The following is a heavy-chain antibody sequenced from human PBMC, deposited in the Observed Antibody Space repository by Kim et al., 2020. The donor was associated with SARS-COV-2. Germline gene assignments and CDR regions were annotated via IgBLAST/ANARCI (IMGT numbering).Heavy chain of an antibody. CDR3: ARGTRVGIAVAKQTSFDY. V-gene: IGHV1-18*01. J-gene: IGHJ4*02. CDR2: ISAYNGNT. CDR1: GYTFTSYG. D-gene: IGHD6-19*01. Sequence: ASVKVSCKASGYTFTSYGISWVRQAPGQGLEWMGWISAYNGNTNYAQKLQGRVTMTTDTSTSTAYMELRSLRSDDTAVYYCARGTRVGIAVAKQTSFDYWGQGTLVTVSS.